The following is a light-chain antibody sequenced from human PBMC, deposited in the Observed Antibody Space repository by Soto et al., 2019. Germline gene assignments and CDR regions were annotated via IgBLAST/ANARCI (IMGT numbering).Light chain of an antibody. CDR3: QQYNNWPLT. V-gene: IGKV3-15*01. Sequence: EIVMTQSPATLSVSPGERATLSCRASQSISNNLAWYHQKPGQTPRLLIYGASPRATGIPARFSGSASGTEFTLTISSLQSEDFAVYYCQQYNNWPLTFGQGTKLQIK. J-gene: IGKJ2*01. CDR1: QSISNN. CDR2: GAS.